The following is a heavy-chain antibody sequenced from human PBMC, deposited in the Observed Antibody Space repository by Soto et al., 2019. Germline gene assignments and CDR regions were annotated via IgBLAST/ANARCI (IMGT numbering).Heavy chain of an antibody. CDR3: ARAPLANWGSDAFDI. V-gene: IGHV1-18*04. J-gene: IGHJ3*02. CDR2: ISAYNGNT. CDR1: GYTFTSYG. D-gene: IGHD7-27*01. Sequence: ASVKVSCKASGYTFTSYGISWVRQAPGQGLEWMGWISAYNGNTNYAQKLQGRVTMTTDTSTSTAYMELRSLRSDDTAVDYCARAPLANWGSDAFDIWGQGTMVTVSS.